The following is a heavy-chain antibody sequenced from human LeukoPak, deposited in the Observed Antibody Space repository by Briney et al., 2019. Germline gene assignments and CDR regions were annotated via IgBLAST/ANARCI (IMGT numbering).Heavy chain of an antibody. D-gene: IGHD4-17*01. CDR3: AREYYGDYGGWFDP. CDR1: GGSFSGYY. Sequence: SETLSLTCAVCGGSFSGYYWSWIRQPPGKGLEWIGEINHSGSTNYNPSLKSRVTISVDTSKNQFSLKLSSVTAADTAVYYCAREYYGDYGGWFDPWGQGTLVTVSS. V-gene: IGHV4-34*01. J-gene: IGHJ5*02. CDR2: INHSGST.